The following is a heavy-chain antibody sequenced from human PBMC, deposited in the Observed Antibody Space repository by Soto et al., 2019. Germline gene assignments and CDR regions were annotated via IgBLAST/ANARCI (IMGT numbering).Heavy chain of an antibody. CDR2: ISGTSSTT. CDR1: GFSFNTYS. CDR3: AREAPTIGSQYFPH. J-gene: IGHJ1*01. Sequence: EVQLVESGGGLVQPGGSLRLSCAASGFSFNTYSMNWVRQAPGKGLEWLSYISGTSSTTYYADSVKGRFTISRDNAKNSLYLQMNSLRAEDTALYYCAREAPTIGSQYFPHWGQGTLVTVSS. V-gene: IGHV3-48*01. D-gene: IGHD3-9*01.